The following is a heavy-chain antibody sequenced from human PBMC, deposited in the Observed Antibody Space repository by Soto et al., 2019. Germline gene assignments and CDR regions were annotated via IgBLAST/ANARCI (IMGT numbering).Heavy chain of an antibody. V-gene: IGHV3-30*18. Sequence: HPGGSLRLSCAASGFTFSSYGMHWVRQAPGKGLEWVAVISYDGSNKYYADSVKGRFTISRDNSKNTLYLQMNSLRAEDTAVYYCAKDLNLPISELELLVRYYMDVWGKGTTVTISS. CDR3: AKDLNLPISELELLVRYYMDV. J-gene: IGHJ6*03. CDR1: GFTFSSYG. D-gene: IGHD1-7*01. CDR2: ISYDGSNK.